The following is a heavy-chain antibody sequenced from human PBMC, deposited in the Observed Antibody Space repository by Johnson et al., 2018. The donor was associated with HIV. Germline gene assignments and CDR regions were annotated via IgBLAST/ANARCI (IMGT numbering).Heavy chain of an antibody. V-gene: IGHV3-30-3*01. Sequence: QVQLVESGGGVVQPGRSLRLSCAASGFTFSSYAMHWVRQAPGKGLEWVAVISYDGSNKYYADSVKGRFIISRDNSKNTLYLQMNSLRAEDTALYYCAKEFSVGVSMTFDIWGQGTMVTVSS. J-gene: IGHJ3*02. CDR3: AKEFSVGVSMTFDI. D-gene: IGHD3-10*01. CDR1: GFTFSSYA. CDR2: ISYDGSNK.